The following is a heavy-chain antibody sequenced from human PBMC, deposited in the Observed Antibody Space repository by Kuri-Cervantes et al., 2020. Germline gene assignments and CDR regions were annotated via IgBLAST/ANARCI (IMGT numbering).Heavy chain of an antibody. CDR3: ARKRGAARRAAFDI. Sequence: GGSLRLSCAASGFTVNRNYMSWVRQAPGKGLEWVSIIYSGGSTYYADSVKGRFTISRDNSKNTLSLQMNSLRVEDTAVYYCARKRGAARRAAFDIWGQGTMVTVSS. V-gene: IGHV3-66*01. CDR2: IYSGGST. D-gene: IGHD6-6*01. CDR1: GFTVNRNY. J-gene: IGHJ3*02.